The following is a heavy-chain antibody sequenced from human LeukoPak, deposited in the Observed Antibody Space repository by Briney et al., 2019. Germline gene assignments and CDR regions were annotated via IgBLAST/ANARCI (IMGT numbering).Heavy chain of an antibody. V-gene: IGHV1-2*02. D-gene: IGHD6-6*01. CDR3: ARGSIAAGPLHWFDP. Sequence: ASECVSCKASGYTFTDYSVHWVRQAPGQGLEWMGWINPRSGETNYAQKFQGRVTMTRDTSISTAYMELNTLTSDDTAVYYCARGSIAAGPLHWFDPWGQGTL. J-gene: IGHJ5*02. CDR2: INPRSGET. CDR1: GYTFTDYS.